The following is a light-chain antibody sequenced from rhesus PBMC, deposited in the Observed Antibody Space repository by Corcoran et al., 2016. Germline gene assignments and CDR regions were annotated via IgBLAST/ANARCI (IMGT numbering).Light chain of an antibody. CDR3: QQHDNSPWT. J-gene: IGKJ1*01. V-gene: IGKV1-69*01. CDR2: RAS. CDR1: QGVSNW. Sequence: DIQMTQSPSSLSASVGDRVTITCRASQGVSNWLAWYQKKPGKAPKLLVYRASNLETGVPSRFSGSGFGTDFTLTISRLHPEDLATYYCQQHDNSPWTFGQGTKVEIK.